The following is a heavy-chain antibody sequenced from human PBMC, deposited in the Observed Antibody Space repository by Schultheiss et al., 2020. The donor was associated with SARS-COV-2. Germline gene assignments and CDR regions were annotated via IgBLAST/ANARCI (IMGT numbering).Heavy chain of an antibody. V-gene: IGHV1-69*04. J-gene: IGHJ5*02. D-gene: IGHD1-26*01. CDR2: IIPILGIA. CDR1: GGTFSSYA. CDR3: ASLVGAPYHSWFDP. Sequence: GGSLRLSCKASGGTFSSYAISWVRQAPGQGLEWMGRIIPILGIANYAQKFQGRVTMTTDTSTSTAYMELRSLRSDDTAVYYCASLVGAPYHSWFDPWGQGTLVTVSS.